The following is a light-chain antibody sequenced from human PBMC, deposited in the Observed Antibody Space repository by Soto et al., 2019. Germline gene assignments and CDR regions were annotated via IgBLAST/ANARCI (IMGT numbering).Light chain of an antibody. CDR1: SSNIGSNY. V-gene: IGLV1-47*01. CDR3: AAWDDSLSGLYV. CDR2: RNN. J-gene: IGLJ1*01. Sequence: QSVLTQPPSGYGTPGQSVTISCSGSSSNIGSNYVYWYQHLPGTAPKLLIYRNNQRPSGVPDRFSGSKSGTSASLAISGLRSEDEADYYCAAWDDSLSGLYVFGTGTKVTVL.